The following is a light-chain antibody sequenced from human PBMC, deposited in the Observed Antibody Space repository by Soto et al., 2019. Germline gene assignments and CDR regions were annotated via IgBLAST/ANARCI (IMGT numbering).Light chain of an antibody. Sequence: AIQMTQSPSSVSASVGDRVTITFRASQDIGDGLGWYQQKPGKVPKLLIYVASSLQSGVPSRFSGSGSVTDFTLTISSLHPEDSATYYCLQDYNCPLTFGGGTKVEI. CDR1: QDIGDG. CDR2: VAS. V-gene: IGKV1-6*02. CDR3: LQDYNCPLT. J-gene: IGKJ4*01.